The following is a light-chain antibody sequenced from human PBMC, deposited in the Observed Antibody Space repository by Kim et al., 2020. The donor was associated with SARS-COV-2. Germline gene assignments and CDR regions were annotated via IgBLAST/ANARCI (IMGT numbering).Light chain of an antibody. V-gene: IGKV2-30*02. Sequence: PASISCRCCQSLVHSDGNTYLSWFQQRPGPSPRRLIYKASNRDSGVPDRFSGSGSGTDFTLKISRVEAEDGGVYYCMQSTQWPGTFGGGTKVDIK. CDR1: QSLVHSDGNTY. CDR2: KAS. CDR3: MQSTQWPGT. J-gene: IGKJ4*02.